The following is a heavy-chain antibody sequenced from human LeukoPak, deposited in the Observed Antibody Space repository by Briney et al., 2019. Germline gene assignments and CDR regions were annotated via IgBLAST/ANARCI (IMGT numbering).Heavy chain of an antibody. Sequence: SVNLSCKVSGGTFTSYAVNWVRHAPGQGLEWVGEIITMFGTANYAQNFQGRVTITADESTRTAYMELSSLRSDDTAVYYCAFRTVRSTIEYFQYWGLGTLVTVSS. V-gene: IGHV1-69*01. CDR3: AFRTVRSTIEYFQY. CDR1: GGTFTSYA. J-gene: IGHJ1*01. CDR2: IITMFGTA. D-gene: IGHD1-26*01.